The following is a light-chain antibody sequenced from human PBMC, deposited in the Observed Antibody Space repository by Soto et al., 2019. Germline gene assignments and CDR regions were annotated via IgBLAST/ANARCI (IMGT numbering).Light chain of an antibody. Sequence: ETMLTQSPASLSLSPGESATLSCWASQPVSSHLAWYQQKPGQAPRLLIYEASNRATGIPARFSGSGSGTDFTLTISSLAPEDSAVYYCQQRDNWPPLYTFGQGTKVEIK. CDR1: QPVSSH. CDR3: QQRDNWPPLYT. V-gene: IGKV3-11*01. CDR2: EAS. J-gene: IGKJ2*01.